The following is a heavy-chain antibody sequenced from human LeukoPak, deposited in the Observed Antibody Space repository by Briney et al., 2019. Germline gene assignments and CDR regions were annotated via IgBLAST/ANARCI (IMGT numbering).Heavy chain of an antibody. J-gene: IGHJ4*02. V-gene: IGHV3-30*02. CDR1: GFTFTNSG. D-gene: IGHD2/OR15-2a*01. CDR2: IQFHGSDI. Sequence: GGSLRLSCAASGFTFTNSGMHWVRQAPGRGLEWVAFIQFHGSDIFYADSVEGRFTISRDNSKNTMYLQMNSLRADDTAVYYCASPTSYGFSWASPFDSWGQGTLVTVSS. CDR3: ASPTSYGFSWASPFDS.